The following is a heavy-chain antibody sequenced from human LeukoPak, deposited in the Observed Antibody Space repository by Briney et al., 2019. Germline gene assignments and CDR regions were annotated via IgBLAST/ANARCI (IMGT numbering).Heavy chain of an antibody. V-gene: IGHV3-23*01. CDR2: ISGSGCST. J-gene: IGHJ5*02. CDR1: VFTFRSYA. Sequence: GGSLRLSCAASVFTFRSYAMRWVRQDPGKGMEWASTISGSGCSTYYADSVKGRFTISRDNSKNTLYLQMNSLRAEDTAVYYCAKLGDSSGNLLNWFDPWGQGTLVTVSS. D-gene: IGHD3-22*01. CDR3: AKLGDSSGNLLNWFDP.